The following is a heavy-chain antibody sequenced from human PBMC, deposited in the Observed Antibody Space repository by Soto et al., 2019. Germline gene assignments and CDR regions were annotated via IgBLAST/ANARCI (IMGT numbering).Heavy chain of an antibody. V-gene: IGHV3-7*01. CDR1: GFTFSSYW. CDR3: ARVLIDWEGDSPFPDY. J-gene: IGHJ4*02. D-gene: IGHD3-9*01. Sequence: GGSLRLSCAASGFTFSSYWMSWVRQAPGKGLEWVANIKQDGSEKYYVDSVKGRFTISRDNAKNSLYLQMNSLRAEDTAVYYCARVLIDWEGDSPFPDYWGQGTLVTVSS. CDR2: IKQDGSEK.